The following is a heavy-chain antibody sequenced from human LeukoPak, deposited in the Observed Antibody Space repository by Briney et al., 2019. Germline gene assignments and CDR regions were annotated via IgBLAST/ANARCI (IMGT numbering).Heavy chain of an antibody. D-gene: IGHD5-18*01. CDR2: IYYSGNT. V-gene: IGHV4-39*01. CDR1: GGSISGSSYF. Sequence: PETLSLTCAVSGGSISGSSYFWGWIRQPPGKGLEWIGSIYYSGNTYYNPSLKSRVTISVDTSKNQFSLKLSSVTAADTAVYYCARQLYGIQLWLGVFFDYWGQGTLVTVSS. J-gene: IGHJ4*02. CDR3: ARQLYGIQLWLGVFFDY.